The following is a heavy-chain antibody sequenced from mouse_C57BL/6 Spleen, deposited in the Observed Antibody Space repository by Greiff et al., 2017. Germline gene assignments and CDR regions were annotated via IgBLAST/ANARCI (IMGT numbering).Heavy chain of an antibody. V-gene: IGHV1-9*01. J-gene: IGHJ4*01. D-gene: IGHD2-2*01. CDR2: ILPGSGST. Sequence: VKLQESGAELMKPGASVKLSCKATGYTFTGYWIEWVKQRPGHGLEWIGEILPGSGSTNYTEKLKGKATFTADTSSNTAYMQISSLTTEVSAIYYCARRGGYYDAMGCWGHGTSVTVSS. CDR3: ARRGGYYDAMGC. CDR1: GYTFTGYW.